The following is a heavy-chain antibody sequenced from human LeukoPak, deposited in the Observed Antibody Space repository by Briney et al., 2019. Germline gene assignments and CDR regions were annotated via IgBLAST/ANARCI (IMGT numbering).Heavy chain of an antibody. J-gene: IGHJ6*02. CDR3: ATGHCSSTTSCPTGDYYYFGMDV. Sequence: GGSLRLSCAASGFTFSSFDMHWVRQVTGKGLEWVSGIGPGGDTYYAGSVKGRFTISRENAKNSLHLQMNSLRAGDTAVYYCATGHCSSTTSCPTGDYYYFGMDVWGQGTTVTVSS. CDR2: IGPGGDT. CDR1: GFTFSSFD. D-gene: IGHD2-2*01. V-gene: IGHV3-13*04.